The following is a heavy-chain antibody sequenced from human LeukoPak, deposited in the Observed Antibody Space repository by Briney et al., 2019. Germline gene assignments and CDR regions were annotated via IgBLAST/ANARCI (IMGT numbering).Heavy chain of an antibody. CDR1: GFTFSSYA. Sequence: PGGSLRLSCAASGFTFSSYAMSWLRQAPGKGLEWVSAISGSGGSTYYADSVKGRFTISRDNSKNTLYLQMNSLRAEDTAVYYCAKDLSLGYCSSTSCPYFDYWGQGTLVTVSS. CDR2: ISGSGGST. CDR3: AKDLSLGYCSSTSCPYFDY. D-gene: IGHD2-2*01. V-gene: IGHV3-23*01. J-gene: IGHJ4*02.